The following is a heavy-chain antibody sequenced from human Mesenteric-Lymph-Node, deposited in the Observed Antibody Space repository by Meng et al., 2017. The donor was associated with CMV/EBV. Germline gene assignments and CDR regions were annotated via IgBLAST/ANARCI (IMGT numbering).Heavy chain of an antibody. CDR2: IYPGDSDT. CDR1: GYSFSDYW. Sequence: KVSCKGSGYSFSDYWIGWVRQMPGKGLEWMGIIYPGDSDTRQSPSFQGQVTISADKSTSTAYLQWSSLKASDTAMYYCARHPGHYFGSSGNYGNDAFDIWGQGTVVTVSS. CDR3: ARHPGHYFGSSGNYGNDAFDI. V-gene: IGHV5-51*01. D-gene: IGHD3-10*01. J-gene: IGHJ3*02.